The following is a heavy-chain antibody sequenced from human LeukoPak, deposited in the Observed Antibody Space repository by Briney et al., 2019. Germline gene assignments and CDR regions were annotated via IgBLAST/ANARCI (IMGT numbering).Heavy chain of an antibody. CDR1: GFTFSSSA. J-gene: IGHJ6*03. Sequence: PGGSLRLSCAASGFTFSSSAMSWVRQAPGKGLEWVSAISGSGGSTYYADSVKGRFTISRDNSKNTLYLQMNSLRAEDTAVYYCAKDPRRIVVEVAATPYYMDVWGKGTTVTVSS. V-gene: IGHV3-23*01. CDR3: AKDPRRIVVEVAATPYYMDV. CDR2: ISGSGGST. D-gene: IGHD2-15*01.